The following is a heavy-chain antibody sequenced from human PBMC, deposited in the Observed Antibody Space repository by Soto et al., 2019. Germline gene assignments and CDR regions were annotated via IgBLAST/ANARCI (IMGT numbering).Heavy chain of an antibody. CDR1: GGSISSSSYY. V-gene: IGHV4-39*01. Sequence: PSETLSLTCTVSGGSISSSSYYWGWIRQPPGKGLEWIGSIYYSGSTYYNPSLKSRVTISVDTSKNQFSLKLNSVTAADTAVYYCVRHLRFLETTYYYYYYMDVWGKGTTVTVSS. CDR3: VRHLRFLETTYYYYYYMDV. J-gene: IGHJ6*03. CDR2: IYYSGST. D-gene: IGHD3-3*01.